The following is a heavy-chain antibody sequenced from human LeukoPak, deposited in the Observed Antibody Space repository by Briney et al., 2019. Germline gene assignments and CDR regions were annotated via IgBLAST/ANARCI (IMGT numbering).Heavy chain of an antibody. J-gene: IGHJ4*02. CDR1: GFTFSSYW. D-gene: IGHD2-2*01. V-gene: IGHV3-74*01. Sequence: GGSLRLSCAASGFTFSSYWMHWVRQAPGKGLVWVSRINSDGSSTSYADSVKGRFTISRDNAKNTLYLQMNSLRAEDTAVYYCAKDLGYCSSTSCYADRRRGAFDYWGQGTLVTVSS. CDR3: AKDLGYCSSTSCYADRRRGAFDY. CDR2: INSDGSST.